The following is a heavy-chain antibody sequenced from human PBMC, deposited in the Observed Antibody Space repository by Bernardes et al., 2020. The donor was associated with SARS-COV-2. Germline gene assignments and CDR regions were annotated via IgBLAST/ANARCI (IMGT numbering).Heavy chain of an antibody. Sequence: GGSLRLSCAASGFTFSSYGMHWVRQAPGKGLEWVAVISYDGSNKYYADSVKGRFTISRDNSKNTLYLQMNSLRAEDTAVYYCAKDPRGYCSSTSCRWDWGQGTLVTVSS. V-gene: IGHV3-30*18. CDR3: AKDPRGYCSSTSCRWD. D-gene: IGHD2-2*01. CDR1: GFTFSSYG. J-gene: IGHJ4*02. CDR2: ISYDGSNK.